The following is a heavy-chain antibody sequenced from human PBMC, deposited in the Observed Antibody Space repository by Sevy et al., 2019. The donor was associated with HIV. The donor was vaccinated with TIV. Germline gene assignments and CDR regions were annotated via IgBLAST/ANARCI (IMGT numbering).Heavy chain of an antibody. J-gene: IGHJ6*02. V-gene: IGHV1-69*13. D-gene: IGHD2-2*03. Sequence: ASVKVSCKASGGTFSSYAISWVRQAPGQGLEWMGGIIPIFGTANYAQKFQGRVTITADESTSTAYMELSSLRSEDTAGDYCARDGYCSSTSCPYYYYYGMDVWGQGTTVTVSS. CDR3: ARDGYCSSTSCPYYYYYGMDV. CDR2: IIPIFGTA. CDR1: GGTFSSYA.